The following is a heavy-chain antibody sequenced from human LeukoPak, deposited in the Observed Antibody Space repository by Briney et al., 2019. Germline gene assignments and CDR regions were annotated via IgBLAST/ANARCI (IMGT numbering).Heavy chain of an antibody. CDR2: IYGASST. V-gene: IGHV3-53*01. Sequence: GGSLRLSCAASGFTFSSYGMHWVRQAPGKGLEWVSVIYGASSTYYADPVNGRFTISRDDSKNTLYLQMNSLRAEDTAVYYCARGSLLRYFDWPDWGQGTLVTVSS. CDR1: GFTFSSYG. J-gene: IGHJ4*02. D-gene: IGHD3-9*01. CDR3: ARGSLLRYFDWPD.